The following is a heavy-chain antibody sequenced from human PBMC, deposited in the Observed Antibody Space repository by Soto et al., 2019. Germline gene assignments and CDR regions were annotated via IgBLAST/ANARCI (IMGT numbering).Heavy chain of an antibody. V-gene: IGHV3-48*03. CDR1: GFTLSRYE. CDR3: ARDRGAVAV. J-gene: IGHJ4*02. CDR2: FNGRGSST. Sequence: EVQLVESGGGLVQPGGSLRLSCTASGFTLSRYEMNWVRQAPGQGLEWVSSFNGRGSSTYYAGSVEGRFTISRDNAKNSLYLQMNSLRAEDTGVYYCARDRGAVAVWGQGTQVTVSS. D-gene: IGHD6-19*01.